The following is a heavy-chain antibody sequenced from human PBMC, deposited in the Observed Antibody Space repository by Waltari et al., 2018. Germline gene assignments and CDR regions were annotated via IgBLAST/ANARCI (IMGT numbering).Heavy chain of an antibody. J-gene: IGHJ5*02. V-gene: IGHV4-28*07. CDR1: SYSISSNNY. CDR3: AKKVDAMDWFDP. Sequence: QVQLQESGPGLVKPSDTLSLTCAVSSYSISSNNYWGWIRQSPEKGLEWIGYIHYDGRTYYNPALKSRVTRSVDTSKNQFSLKLSSVTAVDTAVYYCAKKVDAMDWFDPWGPGTLVTVSS. CDR2: IHYDGRT.